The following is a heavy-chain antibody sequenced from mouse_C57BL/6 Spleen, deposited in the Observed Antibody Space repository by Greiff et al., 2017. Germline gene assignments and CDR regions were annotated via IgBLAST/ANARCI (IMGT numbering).Heavy chain of an antibody. D-gene: IGHD2-5*01. V-gene: IGHV1-26*01. Sequence: EVQLQESGPELVKPGASVKISCKASGYTFTDYYMNWVKQSHGKSLEWIGDIKPNNGGTSYNQKFKGKATLTVDKSSSTAYIELRCLTSEDSAVYYCARPYIVTTGYYAMDYWRQGTSVTVSS. J-gene: IGHJ4*01. CDR2: IKPNNGGT. CDR3: ARPYIVTTGYYAMDY. CDR1: GYTFTDYY.